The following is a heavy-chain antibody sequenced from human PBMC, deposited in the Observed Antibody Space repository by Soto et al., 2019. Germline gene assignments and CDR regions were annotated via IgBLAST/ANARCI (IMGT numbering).Heavy chain of an antibody. CDR2: INHSGST. Sequence: QVQLQQWGAGLLKPSETLSLTCAVYGGSFSGYYWSWIRQPPGKGLEWIGEINHSGSTDYNPSLKSRVTISVDTSKNQFSRKLSSVTAADTAVYYCALASNYCSGGSCYDYWGQGTLVTVSS. D-gene: IGHD2-15*01. V-gene: IGHV4-34*01. J-gene: IGHJ4*02. CDR1: GGSFSGYY. CDR3: ALASNYCSGGSCYDY.